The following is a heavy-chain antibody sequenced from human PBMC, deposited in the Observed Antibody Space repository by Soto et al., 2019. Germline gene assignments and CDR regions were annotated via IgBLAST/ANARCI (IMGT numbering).Heavy chain of an antibody. Sequence: QVQLVESVGGVVQPGRSLRLSCAASGFTFSDYVMHWARQAPGKGLEWVAYISHDGSNKWYADSVKGRFTISRDDSKNTLYLEMNSLSPEDTAVYYCVKDRSGSWAFDYWGQGTLVTVSS. CDR2: ISHDGSNK. V-gene: IGHV3-30*18. J-gene: IGHJ4*02. CDR1: GFTFSDYV. CDR3: VKDRSGSWAFDY. D-gene: IGHD6-13*01.